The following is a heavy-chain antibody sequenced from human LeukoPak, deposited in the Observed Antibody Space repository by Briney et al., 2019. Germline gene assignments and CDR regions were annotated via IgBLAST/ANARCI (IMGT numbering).Heavy chain of an antibody. D-gene: IGHD2-15*01. CDR1: GDSMTSSNHY. CDR3: ARRSHCTGDSCYPV. Sequence: SETLSLTCTVSGDSMTSSNHYWVWIRQPPGKGLEWIGSIYYGGRTYYNPSLKSRVTISQETSKNQFSLKVNTVTAADTAVYHCARRSHCTGDSCYPVWGQGNTVTVSS. CDR2: IYYGGRT. V-gene: IGHV4-39*01. J-gene: IGHJ6*02.